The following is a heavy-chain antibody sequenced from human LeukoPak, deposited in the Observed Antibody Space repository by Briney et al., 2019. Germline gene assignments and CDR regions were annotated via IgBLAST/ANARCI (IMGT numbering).Heavy chain of an antibody. D-gene: IGHD3-22*01. Sequence: PGGSLRLSCATSGFTFSSYAMSWVRQAPGKGLEWVSAISGSGGSTYYADSVKGRFTISRDNSKNTLYLQMNSLRAEDTAVYYCAKVPYYYDSSGYYPPLFDYWGQGTLVTVSS. CDR3: AKVPYYYDSSGYYPPLFDY. CDR2: ISGSGGST. J-gene: IGHJ4*02. CDR1: GFTFSSYA. V-gene: IGHV3-23*01.